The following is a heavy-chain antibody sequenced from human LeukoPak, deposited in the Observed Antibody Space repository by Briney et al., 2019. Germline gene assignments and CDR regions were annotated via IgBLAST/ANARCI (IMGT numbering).Heavy chain of an antibody. D-gene: IGHD1-7*01. CDR1: GGSISSYY. CDR3: ARDNWNYGTSMDV. J-gene: IGHJ6*02. V-gene: IGHV4-59*01. CDR2: IYYSGST. Sequence: SETLSLTCTVSGGSISSYYWSWIRQPPGKGLEWIGYIYYSGSTNYNPSLKSRVTISVDTSKNQFSLKLSSATAADTAVYYCARDNWNYGTSMDVWGQGTTVTVSS.